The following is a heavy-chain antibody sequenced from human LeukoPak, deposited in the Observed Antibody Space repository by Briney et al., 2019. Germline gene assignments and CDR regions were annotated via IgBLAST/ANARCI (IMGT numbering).Heavy chain of an antibody. D-gene: IGHD3-22*01. J-gene: IGHJ3*02. Sequence: RSETLSLTCTVSGGSISSSSYYWGWIRQPPGKGLEWIGSIYYSGSTYYNPSLKSRVTISVDTSKNQFSLKLRSVTAADTAVYYCARVGGITMIVVLITDAFDIWGQGTMVTVSS. CDR2: IYYSGST. CDR1: GGSISSSSYY. CDR3: ARVGGITMIVVLITDAFDI. V-gene: IGHV4-39*07.